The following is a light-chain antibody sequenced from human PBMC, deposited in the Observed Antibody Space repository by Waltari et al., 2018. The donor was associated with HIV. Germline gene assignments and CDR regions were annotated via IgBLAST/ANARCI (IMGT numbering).Light chain of an antibody. CDR3: QQYYSTSYT. CDR2: WAS. V-gene: IGKV4-1*01. CDR1: QSVLYSSNNKNY. J-gene: IGKJ2*01. Sequence: DIVMTQSPDSLAVSLGERATINCKSSQSVLYSSNNKNYLAWYQQKPGQPPKQLIYWASTRESVVHDRFCGSGSGTDFTLTISSLQAEDVAVYYCQQYYSTSYTFGQGTKLEIK.